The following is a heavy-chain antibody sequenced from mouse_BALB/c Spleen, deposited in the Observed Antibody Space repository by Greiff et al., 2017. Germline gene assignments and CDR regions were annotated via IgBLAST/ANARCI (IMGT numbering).Heavy chain of an antibody. CDR1: GFTFTDYY. D-gene: IGHD2-3*01. CDR2: IRNKANGYTT. J-gene: IGHJ2*01. V-gene: IGHV7-3*02. CDR3: ARDGDGYLDY. Sequence: EVHLVESGGGLVQPGGSLRLSCATSGFTFTDYYMSWVRQPPGKALEWLGFIRNKANGYTTEYSASVKGRFTISRDNSQSILYLQMNTLRAEDSATYCCARDGDGYLDYWGQGTTLTVSA.